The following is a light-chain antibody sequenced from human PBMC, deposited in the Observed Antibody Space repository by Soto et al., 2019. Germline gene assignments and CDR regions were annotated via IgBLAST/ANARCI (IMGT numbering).Light chain of an antibody. CDR3: QSYDSSLSGFYV. J-gene: IGLJ1*01. CDR1: SSNIGAGYD. V-gene: IGLV1-40*01. Sequence: QLVLTQPPSVSGAPGQRVTISCTGSSSNIGAGYDVHWYQQLPGTAPKLLMYGNHNRPSGVPDRFSGSKSGTSASLAITGLQAEDEADYYCQSYDSSLSGFYVFGTGTKLTVL. CDR2: GNH.